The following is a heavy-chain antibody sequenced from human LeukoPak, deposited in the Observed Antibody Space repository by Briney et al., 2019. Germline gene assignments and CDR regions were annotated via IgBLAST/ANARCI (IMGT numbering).Heavy chain of an antibody. D-gene: IGHD2-15*01. V-gene: IGHV1-2*02. Sequence: GASVKVSCKASGYTFTGYYMHWVRQAPGQGLEWMGWINPNSGGTNYAQKFQCRVTMTRDTSISTAYMELSRLRSDDTAVYYCAIRKGFLVGFDPWGQGTLVTVSS. CDR3: AIRKGFLVGFDP. CDR2: INPNSGGT. CDR1: GYTFTGYY. J-gene: IGHJ5*02.